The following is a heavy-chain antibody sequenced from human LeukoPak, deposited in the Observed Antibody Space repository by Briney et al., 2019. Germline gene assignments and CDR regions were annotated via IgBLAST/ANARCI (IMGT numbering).Heavy chain of an antibody. J-gene: IGHJ4*02. CDR1: GLTLSSYW. D-gene: IGHD6-19*01. CDR2: IKHDGSER. V-gene: IGHV3-7*05. Sequence: GGSLRLSCEASGLTLSSYWMSWVRQAPGKGLEWMANIKHDGSERYYVDSVKGRFTISRDNAKNSLYLQMNSLRAEDTAVYYCARLGSAWSLGYWGQGTLVTVSS. CDR3: ARLGSAWSLGY.